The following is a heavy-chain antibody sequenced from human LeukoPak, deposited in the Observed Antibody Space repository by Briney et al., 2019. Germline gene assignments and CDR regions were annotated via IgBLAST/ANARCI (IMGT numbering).Heavy chain of an antibody. CDR2: ISWNSGSI. CDR1: GFTFDDYA. CDR3: AKDAPPYGDFRYYFDY. Sequence: PGGSLRLSCAAPGFTFDDYAMHWVRQAPGKGLAWVSGISWNSGSIGYADSVKGRFTISRDNAKNSLHLEMNSLRAEDTALYYCAKDAPPYGDFRYYFDYWGQGTLVTVSS. V-gene: IGHV3-9*01. D-gene: IGHD4-17*01. J-gene: IGHJ4*02.